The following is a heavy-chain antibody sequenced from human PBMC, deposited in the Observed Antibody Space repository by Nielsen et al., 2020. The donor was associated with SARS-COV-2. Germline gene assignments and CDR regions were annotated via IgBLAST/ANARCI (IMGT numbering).Heavy chain of an antibody. J-gene: IGHJ4*02. CDR1: GFTFSSYG. CDR3: ARELIAVAGTGFDY. CDR2: IWYDGSNK. Sequence: GSLRLSCAASGFTFSSYGMHWVRQAPGKGLEWVAVIWYDGSNKYYADSVKGRFTISRDNSKNTLYLQMNSLRAEDTAVYYCARELIAVAGTGFDYWGQGTLVTVSS. D-gene: IGHD6-19*01. V-gene: IGHV3-33*01.